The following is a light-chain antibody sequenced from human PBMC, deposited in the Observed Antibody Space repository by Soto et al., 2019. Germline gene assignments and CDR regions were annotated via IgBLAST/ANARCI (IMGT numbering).Light chain of an antibody. Sequence: DIVMTQSPDSLAVSLGERATINCKSSQSLFYSSNNKDYLAWYQQKPGQPLRLLIYWASTRESGVPERFSGSGSGTDFTLTVTSLQAEDVAIYYCQQYFNTPWTFGQGTKVEIK. CDR2: WAS. CDR3: QQYFNTPWT. J-gene: IGKJ1*01. V-gene: IGKV4-1*01. CDR1: QSLFYSSNNKDY.